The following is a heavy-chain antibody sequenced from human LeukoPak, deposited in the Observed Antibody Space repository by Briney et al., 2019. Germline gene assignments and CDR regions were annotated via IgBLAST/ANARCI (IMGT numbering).Heavy chain of an antibody. Sequence: GGSLRLSCAASGFTFRSYNMHWVRQATGKGLEWVSVIGTAGDTYYPGSVKGRFTISRENAKNSLYLQMNSLRAGDTAVYYCARASGDGSGSYYNFAFDIWGQGTMVTVSS. CDR3: ARASGDGSGSYYNFAFDI. CDR2: IGTAGDT. J-gene: IGHJ3*02. D-gene: IGHD3-10*01. V-gene: IGHV3-13*04. CDR1: GFTFRSYN.